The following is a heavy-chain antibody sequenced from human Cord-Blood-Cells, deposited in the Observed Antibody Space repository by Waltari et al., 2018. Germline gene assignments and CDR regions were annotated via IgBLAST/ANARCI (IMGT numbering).Heavy chain of an antibody. Sequence: EVQLLVSGGGLVQPGGSLRLSCAASGFTFSSYARSWVRQARGKGLGWFSGSSGSGGSTHYSDAVKGRFSSCRDNSKNTLYLQMNSLRAEDTAVYYCAKDVALGSFDIWGQGTMVTVSS. CDR3: AKDVALGSFDI. CDR2: SSGSGGST. J-gene: IGHJ3*02. D-gene: IGHD3-3*02. V-gene: IGHV3-23*01. CDR1: GFTFSSYA.